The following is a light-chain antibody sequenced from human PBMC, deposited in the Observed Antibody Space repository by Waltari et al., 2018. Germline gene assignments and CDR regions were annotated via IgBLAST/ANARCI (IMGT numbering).Light chain of an antibody. Sequence: DIQMTQSPSTLSASVGARVTITCRASQCFSSRLAWYQQKPGKAPKLLIYMASSLESGVPSRFSGSGSGTEFTLTISSLQPDDFATYYCQQYNSYPLTFGQGTKLEIK. V-gene: IGKV1-5*03. J-gene: IGKJ2*01. CDR2: MAS. CDR1: QCFSSR. CDR3: QQYNSYPLT.